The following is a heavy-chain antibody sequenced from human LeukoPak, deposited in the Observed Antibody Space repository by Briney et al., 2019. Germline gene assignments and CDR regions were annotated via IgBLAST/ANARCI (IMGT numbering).Heavy chain of an antibody. CDR2: FSYDGSTQ. D-gene: IGHD6-19*01. Sequence: PGGSLRLSCAGSGFTFSTYGMHWVRQAPGKGLEWVALFSYDGSTQRYADSVKGRFTIPRDNSKNTLYLQMNSLRAEDTAVYYCAKDRTFSGGWAFDYWGQGTLVTVSS. CDR1: GFTFSTYG. J-gene: IGHJ4*02. CDR3: AKDRTFSGGWAFDY. V-gene: IGHV3-30-3*01.